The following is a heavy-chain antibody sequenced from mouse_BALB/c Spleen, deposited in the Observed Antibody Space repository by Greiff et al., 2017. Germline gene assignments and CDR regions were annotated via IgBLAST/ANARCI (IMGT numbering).Heavy chain of an antibody. CDR1: GFNIKDYY. CDR3: NYGNYQDY. Sequence: VQLKESGAELVRSGASVKLSCTASGFNIKDYYMHWVKQRPEQGLEWIGWIDPENGDTEYAPKFQGKATMTADTSSNTAYLQLSSLTSEDTAVYYCNYGNYQDYWGQGTSVTVSS. J-gene: IGHJ4*01. CDR2: IDPENGDT. V-gene: IGHV14-4*02. D-gene: IGHD2-1*01.